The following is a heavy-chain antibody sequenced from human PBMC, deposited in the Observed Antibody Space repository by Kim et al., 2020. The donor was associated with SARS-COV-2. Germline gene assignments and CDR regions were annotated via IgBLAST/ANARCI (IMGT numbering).Heavy chain of an antibody. Sequence: ASVKVSCKVSGYTLTELSMHWVRQAPGKGLEWMGGFDPEDGETIYAQKFQGRVTMTEDTSTDTAYMELSSLRSEDTAVYYCATTYCGGDCYYWYFDLWGRGTLVTVSS. CDR2: FDPEDGET. CDR1: GYTLTELS. V-gene: IGHV1-24*01. CDR3: ATTYCGGDCYYWYFDL. D-gene: IGHD2-21*02. J-gene: IGHJ2*01.